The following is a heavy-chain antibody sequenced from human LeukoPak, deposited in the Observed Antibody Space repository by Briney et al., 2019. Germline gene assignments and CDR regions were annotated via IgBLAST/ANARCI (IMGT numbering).Heavy chain of an antibody. Sequence: SETLSLTCTVSGGSISSYYWSWIRQPAAKGLEWIGRIYTSGSTDYNPSLKSRVTISVEPSKNQFSLKLSSVTAADTAVYYCARSLYYYGSDSFDIWGQGTMVTVSS. CDR3: ARSLYYYGSDSFDI. CDR1: GGSISSYY. V-gene: IGHV4-4*07. CDR2: IYTSGST. D-gene: IGHD3-10*01. J-gene: IGHJ3*02.